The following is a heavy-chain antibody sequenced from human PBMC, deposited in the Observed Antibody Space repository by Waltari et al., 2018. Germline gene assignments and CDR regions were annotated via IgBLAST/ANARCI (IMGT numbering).Heavy chain of an antibody. CDR2: INHSGST. J-gene: IGHJ3*02. Sequence: QVQLQQWGAGLLKPSETLSLTCAVYGGSFSGYYWSWIRQPPGKGLEWIGEINHSGSTNYNPPLKGRVTISVDTSKNQFSLKLSSVTAADTAVYYCARLGERITIFGVVITDAFDIWGQGTMVTVSS. CDR1: GGSFSGYY. D-gene: IGHD3-3*01. CDR3: ARLGERITIFGVVITDAFDI. V-gene: IGHV4-34*01.